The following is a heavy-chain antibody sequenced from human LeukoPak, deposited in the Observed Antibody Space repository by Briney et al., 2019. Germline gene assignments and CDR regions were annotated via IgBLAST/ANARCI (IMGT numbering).Heavy chain of an antibody. D-gene: IGHD3-10*01. V-gene: IGHV4-59*12. CDR2: IYYSGST. J-gene: IGHJ4*02. Sequence: PSETLSLTCTVSGGSISSYYWSWIRQPPGKGLEWIGYIYYSGSTNYNPSLKSRVTISVDTSKNQFSLKLSSVTAADTAVYYCARRLRGVRNFDYWGQGTLVTVSS. CDR1: GGSISSYY. CDR3: ARRLRGVRNFDY.